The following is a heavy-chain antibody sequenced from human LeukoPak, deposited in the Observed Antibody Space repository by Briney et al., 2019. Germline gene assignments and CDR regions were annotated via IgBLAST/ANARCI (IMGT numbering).Heavy chain of an antibody. D-gene: IGHD3-9*01. J-gene: IGHJ4*02. V-gene: IGHV3-7*01. CDR2: IKQDGSEK. CDR1: GFTFSGYW. Sequence: GGSLRLSCAASGFTFSGYWMNWVHQAPGKGLECVAKIKQDGSEKYYVDSVKGRFTISRDNAKNSLYLQMNSLRAEDTAVYYCRVLRYFDWLYFDYWGQGTLVTVSS. CDR3: RVLRYFDWLYFDY.